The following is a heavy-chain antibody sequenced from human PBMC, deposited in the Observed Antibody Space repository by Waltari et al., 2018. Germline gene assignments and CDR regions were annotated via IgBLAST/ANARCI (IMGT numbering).Heavy chain of an antibody. CDR3: AREVVIATPGFDY. Sequence: QVQLQESGPGLVKPSETLSLTCTVSGGSISSYYWSWIRQPPGKGLEWIGYIYYSGSTNYNPSLKSRVTISVDTSKNQFSLKLSSVTAADTAVYYCAREVVIATPGFDYWGQGTLVTVSS. CDR1: GGSISSYY. CDR2: IYYSGST. D-gene: IGHD2-21*01. J-gene: IGHJ4*02. V-gene: IGHV4-59*01.